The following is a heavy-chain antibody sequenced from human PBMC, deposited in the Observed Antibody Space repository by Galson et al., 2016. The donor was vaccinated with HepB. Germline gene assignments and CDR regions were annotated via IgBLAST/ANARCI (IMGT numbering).Heavy chain of an antibody. CDR3: VQGSTAPAV. CDR2: ISRSGDST. CDR1: GFTFSNYG. Sequence: SLRLSCAASGFTFSNYGMTWVRQAPGKGLEVVSSISRSGDSTDYADSVKGRFTISRNNSKNTLSLQMNSLTADDTATYYCVQGSTAPAVWGKGTTVTVSS. D-gene: IGHD1-26*01. J-gene: IGHJ6*04. V-gene: IGHV3-23*01.